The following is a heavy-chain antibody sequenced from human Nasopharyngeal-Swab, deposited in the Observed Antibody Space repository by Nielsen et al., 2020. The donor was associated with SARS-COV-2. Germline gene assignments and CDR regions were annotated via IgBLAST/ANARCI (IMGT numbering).Heavy chain of an antibody. J-gene: IGHJ4*02. D-gene: IGHD3-22*01. CDR1: GFIFSNYS. CDR2: ISSRSTYI. Sequence: GESLKISCAASGFIFSNYSMIWVRQAPGKGLEWVSAISSRSTYIYYADSVKGRFTISRDNAENSLYLHMNSLRADDSAVYYCARRYYYDSSDYYPLDYWGQGTLVTVSS. V-gene: IGHV3-21*01. CDR3: ARRYYYDSSDYYPLDY.